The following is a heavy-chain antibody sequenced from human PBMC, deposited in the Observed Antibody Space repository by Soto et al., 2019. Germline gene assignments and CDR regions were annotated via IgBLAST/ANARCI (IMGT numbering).Heavy chain of an antibody. V-gene: IGHV4-4*02. D-gene: IGHD6-19*01. CDR3: ARGVSSGWYAVGY. J-gene: IGHJ4*02. Sequence: TLSLTCAVSGGSISSSNWWSWVRQPPGKGLEWIGEIYHSGSTNYNPSLKSRVTISVDKSKNQFSLKLSSVTAADTAVYYCARGVSSGWYAVGYWGQGTIVTVSS. CDR1: GGSISSSNW. CDR2: IYHSGST.